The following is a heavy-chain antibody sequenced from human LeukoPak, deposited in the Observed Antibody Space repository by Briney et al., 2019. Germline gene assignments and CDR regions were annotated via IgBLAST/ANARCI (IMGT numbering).Heavy chain of an antibody. CDR1: GYTFTDYY. Sequence: WASVKVSCKASGYTFTDYYMHWVRQAPGQGPEWMGWINPNSGGTDFSQKFQGRATMTRDTSISTAYMELSRLRSDDTAVYYCARDQVGWVSYYMDVWGKGTTVTISS. CDR2: INPNSGGT. J-gene: IGHJ6*03. D-gene: IGHD6-19*01. V-gene: IGHV1-2*02. CDR3: ARDQVGWVSYYMDV.